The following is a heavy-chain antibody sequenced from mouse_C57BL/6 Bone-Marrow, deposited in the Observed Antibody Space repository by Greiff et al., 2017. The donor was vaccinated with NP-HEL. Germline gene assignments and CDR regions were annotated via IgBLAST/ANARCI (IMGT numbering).Heavy chain of an antibody. CDR2: IDPSDSYT. D-gene: IGHD1-1*01. CDR1: GYTFTSYW. V-gene: IGHV1-50*01. Sequence: QVQLKQPGAELVKPGASVKLSCKASGYTFTSYWMQWVKQRPGQGLEWIGEIDPSDSYTNYNQKFKGKATLTVDTSSSTAYMQLSSLTSEDSAVYYCARNYYYGSSSFAYWGQGTLVTVSA. CDR3: ARNYYYGSSSFAY. J-gene: IGHJ3*01.